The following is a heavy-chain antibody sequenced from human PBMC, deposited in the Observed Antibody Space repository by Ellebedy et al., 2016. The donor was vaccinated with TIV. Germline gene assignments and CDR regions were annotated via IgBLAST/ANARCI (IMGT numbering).Heavy chain of an antibody. CDR2: IWYDGNNK. V-gene: IGHV3-33*01. Sequence: GESLKISXAASGFTFSGYGMHWVRQPPGKGLEWVGIIWYDGNNKYYADSVKGRFTITRDNSKDMLYLQMDRVTAEDTAIYYCGRALEYQVLYNYYIDVWGNGTTVTVSA. J-gene: IGHJ6*04. CDR1: GFTFSGYG. D-gene: IGHD2-2*01. CDR3: GRALEYQVLYNYYIDV.